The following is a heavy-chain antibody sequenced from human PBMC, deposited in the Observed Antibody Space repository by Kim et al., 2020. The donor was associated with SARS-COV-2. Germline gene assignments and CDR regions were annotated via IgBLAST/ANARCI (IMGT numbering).Heavy chain of an antibody. J-gene: IGHJ4*02. CDR1: GYTFTSYH. V-gene: IGHV1-46*01. Sequence: ASVKVSCKASGYTFTSYHMHWVRQAPGQGLEWMAIINPSGGSTSYTYRFQGRVTVTSDTSTSTVYMEPSSLRSEDTADYYCARGGSSTFSNSYFESWGQGTQVSVSS. D-gene: IGHD6-13*01. CDR3: ARGGSSTFSNSYFES. CDR2: INPSGGST.